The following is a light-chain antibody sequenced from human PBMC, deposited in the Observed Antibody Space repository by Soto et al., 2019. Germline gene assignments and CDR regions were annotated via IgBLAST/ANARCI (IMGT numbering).Light chain of an antibody. Sequence: QSVLTQPPSVSGAPVQSGTISCTGKSSNIGAGYDVHWYQQLPGTAPKLLIYGNSNRPSGVPDRFSGSKSGTSASLAITGLQAEDEADYYCQSYDSSLSGCSFGTGTKVTVL. CDR1: SSNIGAGYD. V-gene: IGLV1-40*01. CDR2: GNS. J-gene: IGLJ1*01. CDR3: QSYDSSLSGCS.